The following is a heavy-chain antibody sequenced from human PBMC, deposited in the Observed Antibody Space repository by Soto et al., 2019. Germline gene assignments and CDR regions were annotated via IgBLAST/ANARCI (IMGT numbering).Heavy chain of an antibody. CDR3: ANGDPAAKQPVAYYPGGGY. J-gene: IGHJ4*02. CDR2: ISGSGGST. D-gene: IGHD2-2*01. CDR1: GFTFSSYA. Sequence: GGSLRLSCAASGFTFSSYAMSWVRQAPGKGLEWVSAISGSGGSTYYADSVKGRFTISRDNSKNTLYLQMNSLRAEDTAVYYCANGDPAAKQPVAYYPGGGYWGQGTLVTVSS. V-gene: IGHV3-23*01.